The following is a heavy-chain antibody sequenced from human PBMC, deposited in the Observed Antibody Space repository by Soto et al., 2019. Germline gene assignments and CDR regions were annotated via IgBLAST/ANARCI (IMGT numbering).Heavy chain of an antibody. CDR2: IYHTGST. D-gene: IGHD3-3*01. V-gene: IGHV4-4*02. Sequence: QVQLQESGPGLVKPSGTLSLTCAVSGDSITNSHWWTWVRQAPGKGLEWIGEIYHTGSTNYNPSLGSRATMAVDKSTNQFSLRLTSVTAADTAVYYCALRVFASWFDPWGQGTLVIVSS. CDR1: GDSITNSHW. CDR3: ALRVFASWFDP. J-gene: IGHJ5*02.